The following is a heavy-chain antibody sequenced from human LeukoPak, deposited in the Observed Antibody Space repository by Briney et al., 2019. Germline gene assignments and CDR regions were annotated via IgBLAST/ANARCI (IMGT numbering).Heavy chain of an antibody. CDR1: GYTFTSHG. CDR3: TKLGESEVDKFDY. CDR2: ISAYNGNT. Sequence: ASVKVSCKTSGYTFTSHGISWVRQAPGQGLEWMGWISAYNGNTNYAQKLQGRVSMTTDTSTSTVYMELRSLRSDDTAVYYCTKLGESEVDKFDYRGQGTLVTVSS. D-gene: IGHD3-10*01. V-gene: IGHV1-18*01. J-gene: IGHJ4*02.